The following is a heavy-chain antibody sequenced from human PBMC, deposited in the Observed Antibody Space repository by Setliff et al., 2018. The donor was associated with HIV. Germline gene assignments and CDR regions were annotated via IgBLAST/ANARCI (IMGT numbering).Heavy chain of an antibody. J-gene: IGHJ5*02. Sequence: GASVKVSCKTSDYTFTNYGIYWVRQAPGQGLEWMGWISNYNGNTNYAQKFHGRVTMTTDTSINTAYMELTWLKPDDTAVYYCARNTPGIVPRRVGFDPWGQGTLVTVSS. CDR3: ARNTPGIVPRRVGFDP. CDR1: DYTFTNYG. D-gene: IGHD1-26*01. CDR2: ISNYNGNT. V-gene: IGHV1-18*01.